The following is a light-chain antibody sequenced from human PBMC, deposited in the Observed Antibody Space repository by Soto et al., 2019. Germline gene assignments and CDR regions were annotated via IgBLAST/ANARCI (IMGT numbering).Light chain of an antibody. CDR1: QTISTW. CDR2: DAS. Sequence: IQLTQSPSSLSASVGDRVTITCRASQTISTWMAWYQQKPGKAPKLLVYDASTLQSGVASRFSGSGSGTEFTLTISSLQPDDFATYYCQHYNSYSEAFGQGTKVDNK. CDR3: QHYNSYSEA. J-gene: IGKJ1*01. V-gene: IGKV1-5*01.